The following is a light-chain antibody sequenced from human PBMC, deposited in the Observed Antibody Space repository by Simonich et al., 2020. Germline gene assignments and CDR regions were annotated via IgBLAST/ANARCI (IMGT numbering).Light chain of an antibody. Sequence: QSALTQPASVSGSPGQSITISCTGTSSDVGSYNLVSWYQQHPGKAPKLMIYEGSNRPSGVSNRFSGSKSGNTASLTISGLQAEDEADYYCCSYAGSSTFAVFGGGTQLTVL. CDR3: CSYAGSSTFAV. V-gene: IGLV2-23*01. J-gene: IGLJ7*01. CDR1: SSDVGSYNL. CDR2: EGS.